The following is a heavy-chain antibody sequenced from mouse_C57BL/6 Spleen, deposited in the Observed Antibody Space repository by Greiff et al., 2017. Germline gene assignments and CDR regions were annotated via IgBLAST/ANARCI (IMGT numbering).Heavy chain of an antibody. J-gene: IGHJ2*01. CDR2: IYPGDGDT. CDR1: GYAFSSSW. V-gene: IGHV1-80*01. Sequence: VQLQQSGAELVKPGASVKISCKASGYAFSSSWMNWVKQRPGKGLEWIGQIYPGDGDTNYNGKFKGKATLTADKSSSTAYMQLSSLTSEDSAVYFCARGLPVDYWGQGTTLTVSS. CDR3: ARGLPVDY. D-gene: IGHD5-5*01.